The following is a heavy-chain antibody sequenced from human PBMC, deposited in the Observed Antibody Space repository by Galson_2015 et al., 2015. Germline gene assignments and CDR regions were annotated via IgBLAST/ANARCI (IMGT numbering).Heavy chain of an antibody. J-gene: IGHJ4*02. CDR3: AGMVAATH. CDR1: GFTFSGSA. Sequence: SLRLSCAASGFTFSGSAMNWVRQAPGKGLEWVSYISSSSSTIYYADSVKGRFTISRDNAKNSLYLQMNSLRDEDTAVYYCAGMVAATHWGQGTLVTVSS. D-gene: IGHD2-15*01. V-gene: IGHV3-48*02. CDR2: ISSSSSTI.